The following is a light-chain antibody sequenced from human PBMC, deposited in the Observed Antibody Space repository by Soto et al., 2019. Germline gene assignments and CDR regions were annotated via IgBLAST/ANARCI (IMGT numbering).Light chain of an antibody. CDR2: GAS. CDR3: QQYGGSPRT. CDR1: QSIGGNF. Sequence: EIVLTQSPGTLSLSPGEGATLSCRASQSIGGNFLAWYQQRRGQAPRLLIHGASNRATGIPDRFSGSGSGTDFTLTITRLEPEDFAVYSCQQYGGSPRTFGQGTKVEVK. J-gene: IGKJ1*01. V-gene: IGKV3-20*01.